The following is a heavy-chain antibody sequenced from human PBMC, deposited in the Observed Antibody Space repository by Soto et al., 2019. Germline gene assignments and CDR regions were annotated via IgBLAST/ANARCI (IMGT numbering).Heavy chain of an antibody. CDR3: ARESRSYYDSSGYYPEHFDY. Sequence: GSLRLSCAASGFTFSSYGMHWVRQAPGKGLEWVAVIWYDGSNKYYADSVKGRFTISRDNSKNTLYLQMNSLRAEDTAVYYCARESRSYYDSSGYYPEHFDYWGQGTLVTVSS. J-gene: IGHJ4*02. CDR1: GFTFSSYG. CDR2: IWYDGSNK. D-gene: IGHD3-22*01. V-gene: IGHV3-33*01.